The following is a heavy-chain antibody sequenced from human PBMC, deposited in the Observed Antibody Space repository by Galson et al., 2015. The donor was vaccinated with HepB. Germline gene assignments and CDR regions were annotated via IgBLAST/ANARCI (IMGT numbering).Heavy chain of an antibody. Sequence: SLRLSCAASGFTFSSYAMHWVRQAPGKGLEWVAVISYDGSNKYYADSVKGRFTISRDNSKNTLYLQMNSLRAEDTAVYYCARGLDYDILTGYHLGYMDVWGKGTTVTVSS. CDR1: GFTFSSYA. D-gene: IGHD3-9*01. V-gene: IGHV3-30-3*01. CDR2: ISYDGSNK. J-gene: IGHJ6*03. CDR3: ARGLDYDILTGYHLGYMDV.